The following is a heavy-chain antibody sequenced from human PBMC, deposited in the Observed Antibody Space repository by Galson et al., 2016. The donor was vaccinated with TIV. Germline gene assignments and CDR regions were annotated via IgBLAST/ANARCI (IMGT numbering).Heavy chain of an antibody. CDR2: IRASGTKT. V-gene: IGHV3-23*01. CDR1: GFTYINYA. J-gene: IGHJ4*02. D-gene: IGHD3-3*01. CDR3: ARVSGENYFDF. Sequence: SLRLSCAVPGFTYINYAMTWVRQAPGKGLEWVSAIRASGTKTYYADSVRGRFTISRDNSKNTVSMQLNSMRAEDTAVYFCARVSGENYFDFWGQGILVTVSS.